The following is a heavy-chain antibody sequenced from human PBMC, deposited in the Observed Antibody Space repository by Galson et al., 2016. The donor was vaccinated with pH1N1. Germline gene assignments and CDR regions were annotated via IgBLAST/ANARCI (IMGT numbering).Heavy chain of an antibody. J-gene: IGHJ4*02. Sequence: SVKVSCKASGYIFTRDYFHWVRQAPGQGLEWMGVIDPSNGGTTFAQKFQGLVTMTRDTSTSTVYMEVSGLKSDDTAVYYCIRDLGRLRDFWGQGTPVTVSS. D-gene: IGHD7-27*01. CDR1: GYIFTRDY. CDR3: IRDLGRLRDF. V-gene: IGHV1-46*03. CDR2: IDPSNGGT.